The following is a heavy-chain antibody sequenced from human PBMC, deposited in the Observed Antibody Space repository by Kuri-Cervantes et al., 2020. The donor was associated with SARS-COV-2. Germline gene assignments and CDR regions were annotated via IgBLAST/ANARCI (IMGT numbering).Heavy chain of an antibody. CDR3: ARGADSSSSHYYYYYMDV. CDR1: GFIFNRFA. Sequence: LSLTCAASGFIFNRFAIQWVRQAPGKGLEWVAVVSYDGSSKYYADSVKGRFTISRDNSKNTVYLQMNSLRAEDTAVYYCARGADSSSSHYYYYYMDVWGKGTTVTVSS. CDR2: VSYDGSSK. V-gene: IGHV3-30-3*01. J-gene: IGHJ6*03. D-gene: IGHD6-6*01.